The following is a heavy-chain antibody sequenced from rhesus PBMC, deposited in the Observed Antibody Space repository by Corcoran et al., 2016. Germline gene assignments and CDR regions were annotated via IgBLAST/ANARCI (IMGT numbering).Heavy chain of an antibody. D-gene: IGHD6S26*01. V-gene: IGHV4-93*01. CDR3: ARRGVAAAGLGYFDY. CDR2: IYGSGGSP. Sequence: QVQLQESGPAVVKPSETLSLTCAVSGASISSSNWWSWIRQSPGKGLEWIGGIYGSGGSPEYNPSIKSRVTIAKDTSKNQFSLKLSSVTAADTAVYYCARRGVAAAGLGYFDYWGQGVLVTVSS. CDR1: GASISSSNW. J-gene: IGHJ4*01.